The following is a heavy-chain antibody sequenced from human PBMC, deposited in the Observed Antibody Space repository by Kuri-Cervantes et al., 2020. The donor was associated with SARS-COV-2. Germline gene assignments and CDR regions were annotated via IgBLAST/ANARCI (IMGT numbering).Heavy chain of an antibody. J-gene: IGHJ4*02. Sequence: SETLSLTCTVSGGSISSSSYYWGWIRQPPGKGLEWIGSIYYSGSTYYNPSLKSRVTISVDTSKNQFSLKLSSVTAADTAGYYCARLRVDYGDYSRQYYFDYWGQGTLVTVSS. CDR2: IYYSGST. V-gene: IGHV4-39*01. D-gene: IGHD4-17*01. CDR1: GGSISSSSYY. CDR3: ARLRVDYGDYSRQYYFDY.